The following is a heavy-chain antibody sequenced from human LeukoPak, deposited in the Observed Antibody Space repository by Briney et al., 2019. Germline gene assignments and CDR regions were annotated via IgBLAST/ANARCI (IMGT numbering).Heavy chain of an antibody. CDR1: GFTFSSYS. J-gene: IGHJ4*02. CDR3: VCSHEYRNYARLDY. V-gene: IGHV3-7*01. CDR2: IKQDGSKK. Sequence: GGSLRLSCAASGFTFSSYSMNWVRQAPGKGLEWVANIKQDGSKKYYVDSVKGRFTISRDNAKSSLYLQMNSLGAEDTAVYYCVCSHEYRNYARLDYWGQGTLVTVSS. D-gene: IGHD4-11*01.